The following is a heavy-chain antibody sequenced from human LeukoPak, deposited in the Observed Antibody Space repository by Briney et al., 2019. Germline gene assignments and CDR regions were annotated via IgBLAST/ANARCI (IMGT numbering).Heavy chain of an antibody. CDR1: GFTFSSYG. CDR3: AKGLRYFDWAVDY. J-gene: IGHJ4*02. Sequence: GRSLRLSCAASGFTFSSYGMHWVRQAPGKGLEWVAVIWYDGSNKYYADSVKGRFTISRDNSKNTLYLQMNSLRAEDTAVYYCAKGLRYFDWAVDYWGQGTLVTVSS. D-gene: IGHD3-9*01. CDR2: IWYDGSNK. V-gene: IGHV3-33*06.